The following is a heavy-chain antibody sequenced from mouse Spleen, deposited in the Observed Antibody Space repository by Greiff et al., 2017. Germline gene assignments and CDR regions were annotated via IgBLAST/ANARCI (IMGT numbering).Heavy chain of an antibody. D-gene: IGHD1-1*02. CDR3: ARSPFYGYDAMDY. CDR1: GYTFTSYW. J-gene: IGHJ4*01. CDR2: IDPSDSYT. Sequence: QVQLQQPGAELVMPGASVKLSCKASGYTFTSYWMHWVKQRPGQGLEWIGEIDPSDSYTNYNQKFKGKATLTVDKSSSTAYMQLSSLTSEDSAVYYCARSPFYGYDAMDYWGQGTSVTVSS. V-gene: IGHV1-69*01.